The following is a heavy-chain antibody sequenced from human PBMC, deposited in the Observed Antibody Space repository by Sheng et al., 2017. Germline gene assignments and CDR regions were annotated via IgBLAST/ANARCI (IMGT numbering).Heavy chain of an antibody. CDR1: GFTFGSYG. J-gene: IGHJ4*02. Sequence: QVQLVESGGGVVQPGRSLRLSCAASGFTFGSYGMHWVRQAPGKGLEWVALIWYDGSDQEYADSVKGRFTVSRDNSKNTLHLQMNTLRGEDTAVYYCASPGGFESGYSLGYFDFWGPGTRSSSPQ. D-gene: IGHD6-25*01. V-gene: IGHV3-33*01. CDR3: ASPGGFESGYSLGYFDF. CDR2: IWYDGSDQ.